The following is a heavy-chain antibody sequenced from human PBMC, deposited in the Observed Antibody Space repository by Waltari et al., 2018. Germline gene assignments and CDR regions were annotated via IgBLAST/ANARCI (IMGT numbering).Heavy chain of an antibody. Sequence: QVQLVQSGAAVKKPGSSVKVSCKASGGPFSSYAIRWVRQAPGQGLGWMGGIIPIFGTANYAQKFQGRVTITADESTSTAYMELSSLRSEDTAVYYCARAGMVAATNLYYYYYGMDVWGQGTTVTVSS. CDR1: GGPFSSYA. CDR3: ARAGMVAATNLYYYYYGMDV. CDR2: IIPIFGTA. J-gene: IGHJ6*02. V-gene: IGHV1-69*12. D-gene: IGHD2-15*01.